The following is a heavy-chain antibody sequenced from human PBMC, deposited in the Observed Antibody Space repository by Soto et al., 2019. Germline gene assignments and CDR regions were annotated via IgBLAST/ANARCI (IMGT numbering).Heavy chain of an antibody. CDR2: IYSSGST. CDR1: GGCISSDA. CDR3: ARVWGGAFDI. V-gene: IGHV4-59*01. D-gene: IGHD3-10*01. Sequence: AETLSLACTVSGGCISSDAWSWIRQPPGKGLEWIGYIYSSGSTNYNPSLRSRVTISIDTSKNQFSLKLSSVTAADTAVYYCARVWGGAFDIWGQGTMVTVS. J-gene: IGHJ3*02.